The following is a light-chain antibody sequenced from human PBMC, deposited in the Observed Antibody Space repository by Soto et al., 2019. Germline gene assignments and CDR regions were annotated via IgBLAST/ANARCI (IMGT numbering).Light chain of an antibody. CDR2: EVS. V-gene: IGLV2-14*01. CDR3: TSYSRYRVLV. J-gene: IGLJ3*02. Sequence: QSALTQPASVSGSLGQSITISCTGTSSDIGGYKYVSWYQQHPGKAPKLIIFEVSNRPSGVSERFSGSNSSNTASLTISGLQAEDEAAYYCTSYSRYRVLVFGGGTKVTVL. CDR1: SSDIGGYKY.